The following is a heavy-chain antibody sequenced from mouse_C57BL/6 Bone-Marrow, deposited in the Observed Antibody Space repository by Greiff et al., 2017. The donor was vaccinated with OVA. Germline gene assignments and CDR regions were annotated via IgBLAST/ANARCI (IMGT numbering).Heavy chain of an antibody. Sequence: VQLQQSGPELVKPGASVKISCKASGYAFSSSWMNWVKQRPGKGLEWIGRIYPGDGDTNYNGKFKGKATLTADKSSSTAYMQLSSLTSEDSAVYFCASPPDGYYWYFDVWGTGTTVTVSS. CDR2: IYPGDGDT. CDR3: ASPPDGYYWYFDV. CDR1: GYAFSSSW. J-gene: IGHJ1*03. D-gene: IGHD2-3*01. V-gene: IGHV1-82*01.